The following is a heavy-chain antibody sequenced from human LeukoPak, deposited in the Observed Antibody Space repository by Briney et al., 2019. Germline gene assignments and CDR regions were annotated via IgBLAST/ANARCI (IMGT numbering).Heavy chain of an antibody. CDR1: GFTFSSYA. CDR3: AREPAAAGKNWFDP. CDR2: MSGSGGST. Sequence: GGSLRLSCAASGFTFSSYAMSWVRQAPGKGLEWVSGMSGSGGSTNYVDSVKGRFTISRDNAKNSLYLQMNSLRAEDTAVYYCAREPAAAGKNWFDPWGQGTLVTVSS. J-gene: IGHJ5*02. V-gene: IGHV3-23*01. D-gene: IGHD6-25*01.